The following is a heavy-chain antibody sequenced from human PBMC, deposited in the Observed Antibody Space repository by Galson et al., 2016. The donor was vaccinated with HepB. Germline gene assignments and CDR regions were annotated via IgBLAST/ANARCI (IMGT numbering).Heavy chain of an antibody. V-gene: IGHV3-30*18. D-gene: IGHD2-15*01. J-gene: IGHJ4*02. CDR2: ISYNGNDK. Sequence: SLRLSCAASGFTFSTYGFHWVRQAPGKGLEWVAVISYNGNDKKYADSVKGRFTLSRDSSKNTVFLQMNSLRTEDTAVYYCAKPPHEYCSGDSCYPFFDSWGQGTLVTVSS. CDR3: AKPPHEYCSGDSCYPFFDS. CDR1: GFTFSTYG.